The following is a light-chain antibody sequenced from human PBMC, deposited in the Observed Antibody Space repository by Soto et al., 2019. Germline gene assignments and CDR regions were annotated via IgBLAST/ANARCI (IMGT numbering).Light chain of an antibody. Sequence: QSALTQPASVSGSPGQSITISCSGTSSYVGGSDYVSWYQQHPGEAPKLMIYDVSYRPSGISNRFSGSKSGNTASLTISGLQAEDEADYFCSSYTSSAPGVLFGGGTKLTVL. V-gene: IGLV2-14*03. CDR1: SSYVGGSDY. J-gene: IGLJ2*01. CDR2: DVS. CDR3: SSYTSSAPGVL.